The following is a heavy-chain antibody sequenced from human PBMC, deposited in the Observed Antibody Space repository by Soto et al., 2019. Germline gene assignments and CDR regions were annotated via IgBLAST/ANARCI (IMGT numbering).Heavy chain of an antibody. J-gene: IGHJ4*02. CDR1: GFTYRNYA. CDR3: VKPQPRHTAMVPYFDY. CDR2: ISSNGDAT. D-gene: IGHD5-18*01. Sequence: GGSLRLSCAASGFTYRNYAMHWVRQAPGEGLECVSAISSNGDATYYADSVKGRFTISRDNSEDTLYLQMSSLRPEDTAVYYCVKPQPRHTAMVPYFDYWGQGTLVTVSS. V-gene: IGHV3-64D*06.